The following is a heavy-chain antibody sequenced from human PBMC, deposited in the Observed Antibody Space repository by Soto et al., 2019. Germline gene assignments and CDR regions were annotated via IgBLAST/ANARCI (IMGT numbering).Heavy chain of an antibody. Sequence: GGSLRLSCAASGFTFSTYAMSWVRQAPGKGLEWVSAISGSGSNTYYADSVKGRFTISRDDSKSTLYLQMNSLRAEDTAVYYCARDFMVRGVISYNWFDPWGQGTLVTVSS. D-gene: IGHD3-10*01. CDR3: ARDFMVRGVISYNWFDP. J-gene: IGHJ5*02. V-gene: IGHV3-23*01. CDR1: GFTFSTYA. CDR2: ISGSGSNT.